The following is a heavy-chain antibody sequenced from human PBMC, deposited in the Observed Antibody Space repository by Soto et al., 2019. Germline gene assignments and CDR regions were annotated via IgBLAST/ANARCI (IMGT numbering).Heavy chain of an antibody. CDR1: GGTFSSYA. J-gene: IGHJ4*02. V-gene: IGHV1-69*13. D-gene: IGHD6-19*01. CDR2: IIPIFGTA. CDR3: ARGSSSAVVAGY. Sequence: SVKVSCKASGGTFSSYAISWVRQAPGQGLEWMGGIIPIFGTANYAQKFQGRVTITADESTSTAYMELSSLRSEDTAVYYCARGSSSAVVAGYWGQGTLVTVSS.